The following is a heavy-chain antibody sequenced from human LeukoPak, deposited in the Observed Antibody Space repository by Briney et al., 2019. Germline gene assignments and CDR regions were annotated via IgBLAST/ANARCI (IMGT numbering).Heavy chain of an antibody. J-gene: IGHJ4*02. CDR3: VKAIVPTTRPFDA. V-gene: IGHV3-11*01. Sequence: GGSLRLSCAASGFTFSDYYMSWIRQAPGKGLEWVSYISSSGSTIYYAASVKGRFTISWDTSKNTLFLQMSSLRGDDTAVYYCVKAIVPTTRPFDAWGQGTPVTVSS. D-gene: IGHD5-12*01. CDR1: GFTFSDYY. CDR2: ISSSGSTI.